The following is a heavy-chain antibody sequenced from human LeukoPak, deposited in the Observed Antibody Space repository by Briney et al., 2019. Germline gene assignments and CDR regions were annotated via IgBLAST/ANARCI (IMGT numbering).Heavy chain of an antibody. CDR1: GYTFTSYD. J-gene: IGHJ5*02. CDR2: INPNSGTT. V-gene: IGHV1-8*01. Sequence: ASVKVSCKASGYTFTSYDFNWVRQPTGQGLEWMGWINPNSGTTGYEHKFPGRGTMSRNTSISTAYRELSSLRSEDTGVYYCARERRGFRFDPWGQGTLVTVSS. D-gene: IGHD3-10*01. CDR3: ARERRGFRFDP.